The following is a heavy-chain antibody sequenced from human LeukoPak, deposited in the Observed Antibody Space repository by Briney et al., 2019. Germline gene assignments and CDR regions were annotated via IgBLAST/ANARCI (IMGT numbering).Heavy chain of an antibody. CDR2: ISESDGST. J-gene: IGHJ4*02. CDR1: GSTFSIYA. Sequence: GGSLRLSCAASGSTFSIYAMSWVRQAPGKGLEWLSAISESDGSTYYADSVKGRFTISRDNSKNTLYLQMNSLGADDTAVYFCAKDISQGYTFGSIEEDYWGQGTLVTVSS. CDR3: AKDISQGYTFGSIEEDY. V-gene: IGHV3-23*01. D-gene: IGHD5-18*01.